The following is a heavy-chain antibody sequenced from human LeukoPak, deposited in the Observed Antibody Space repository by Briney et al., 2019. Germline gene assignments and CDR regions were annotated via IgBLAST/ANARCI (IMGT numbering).Heavy chain of an antibody. Sequence: PSETLSLTCTVSGVSISSSSYYWGWIRQPPGKGLEWIGSIYYSGSTYYNPSLKSRVTISVDTFKNQFSLKLSSVTAADTAVYYCASLGFPLDYWGQGTLVTVSS. J-gene: IGHJ4*02. CDR1: GVSISSSSYY. V-gene: IGHV4-39*01. CDR3: ASLGFPLDY. CDR2: IYYSGST.